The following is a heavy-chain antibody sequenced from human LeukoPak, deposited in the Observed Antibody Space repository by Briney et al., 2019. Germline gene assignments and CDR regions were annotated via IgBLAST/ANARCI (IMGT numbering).Heavy chain of an antibody. CDR1: VYTFSTKS. Sequence: GGSLRLSCAVSVYTFSTKSMNGVRQAPGKGLEWVSYITADSGTTYYADSVKGRFTISRDNAKNSLFLQMNSLRDEDTAVYYCASRDYFDYWGQGTLVTVSS. CDR3: ASRDYFDY. CDR2: ITADSGTT. V-gene: IGHV3-48*02. J-gene: IGHJ4*02.